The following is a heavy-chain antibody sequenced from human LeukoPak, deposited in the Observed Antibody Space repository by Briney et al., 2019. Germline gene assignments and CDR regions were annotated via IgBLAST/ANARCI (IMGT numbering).Heavy chain of an antibody. CDR3: ARGGGYSYGSFDY. V-gene: IGHV3-74*01. CDR2: INSDGSST. CDR1: GFTFSSYW. Sequence: PGGSLRLSCAASGFTFSSYWMHWVRQAPGKGLVWVSRINSDGSSTSYADSVKGRFTISRDNAKNTLYLQMNSLRAEDTAVYHCARGGGYSYGSFDYWGQGTLVTVSS. J-gene: IGHJ4*02. D-gene: IGHD5-18*01.